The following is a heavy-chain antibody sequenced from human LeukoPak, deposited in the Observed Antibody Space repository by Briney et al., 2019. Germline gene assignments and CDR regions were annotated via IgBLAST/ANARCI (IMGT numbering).Heavy chain of an antibody. CDR2: ISYDGSNK. J-gene: IGHJ5*02. D-gene: IGHD3-10*01. Sequence: GGSLRLSCAASGFTFSSYAMHWVRQAPGKGLEWVAVISYDGSNKYYADSVKGRFTISRDNSKNTLYLQTNSLRAEDTAVYYCAREFERVRGVKGWFDPWGQGTLVTVSS. CDR3: AREFERVRGVKGWFDP. V-gene: IGHV3-30-3*01. CDR1: GFTFSSYA.